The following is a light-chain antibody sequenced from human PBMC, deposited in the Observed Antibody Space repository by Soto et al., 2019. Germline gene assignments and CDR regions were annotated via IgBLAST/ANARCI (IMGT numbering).Light chain of an antibody. CDR1: SSNIGNNA. CDR3: AAWDDSLNGPV. Sequence: QSVLTQPPSVSAAPMQRVTISCSGGSSNIGNNAVNWYQQLPGKAPKLLIYYDHLLPSGVSARFSGSRSGASASLAISGLQSEDEADYYCAAWDDSLNGPVFGGGTKVTVL. CDR2: YDH. V-gene: IGLV1-36*01. J-gene: IGLJ3*02.